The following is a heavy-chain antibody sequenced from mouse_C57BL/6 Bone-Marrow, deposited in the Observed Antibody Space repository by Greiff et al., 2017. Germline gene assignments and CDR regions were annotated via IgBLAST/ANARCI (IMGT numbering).Heavy chain of an antibody. D-gene: IGHD2-4*01. CDR2: ISSGGSYT. CDR1: GFTFSSYG. J-gene: IGHJ1*03. CDR3: ARSGIYYDYDWYFDV. Sequence: DVMLVESGGDLVKPGGSLKLSCAASGFTFSSYGMSWVRQTPDKRLEWVATISSGGSYTYYPDSVKGRFTISRDNAKNTLYLQMSSLKSEDTAMYYCARSGIYYDYDWYFDVWGTGTTVTVSS. V-gene: IGHV5-6*02.